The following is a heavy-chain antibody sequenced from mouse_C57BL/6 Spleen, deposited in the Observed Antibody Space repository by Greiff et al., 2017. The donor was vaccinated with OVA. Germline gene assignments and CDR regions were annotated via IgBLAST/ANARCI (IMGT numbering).Heavy chain of an antibody. V-gene: IGHV5-17*01. CDR2: ISSGSSTI. CDR1: GFPFSDYG. D-gene: IGHD5-5*01. J-gene: IGHJ2*01. CDR3: ARESLDYPYFDY. Sequence: EVQRVESGGGLVKPGGSLKLSCAASGFPFSDYGMHWVRQAPEKGLEWVAYISSGSSTIYYADTVKGRFTISRDNAKNTLFLQMTSLRSEDTAMYYCARESLDYPYFDYWGQGTTLTVSS.